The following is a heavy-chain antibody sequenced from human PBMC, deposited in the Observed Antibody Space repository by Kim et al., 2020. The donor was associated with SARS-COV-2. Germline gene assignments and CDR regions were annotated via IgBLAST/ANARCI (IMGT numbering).Heavy chain of an antibody. Sequence: GGSLRLSCAASGFTFSSYAMSWVRQAPGKGLEWVSAISGSGGSTYYADSVKGRFTISRDNSKNTLYLQMNSLRAEDTAVYYCAKGGDFSILWFGESKYYFDYWGQGTLVTVSS. CDR2: ISGSGGST. CDR1: GFTFSSYA. V-gene: IGHV3-23*01. J-gene: IGHJ4*02. D-gene: IGHD3-10*01. CDR3: AKGGDFSILWFGESKYYFDY.